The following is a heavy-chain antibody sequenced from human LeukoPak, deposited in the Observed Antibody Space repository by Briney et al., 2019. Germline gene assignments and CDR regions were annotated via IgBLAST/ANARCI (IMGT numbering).Heavy chain of an antibody. D-gene: IGHD3-10*01. CDR2: IYYSGST. Sequence: PSETLSLTCTVSGGSINSYYWTWIRQPPGKGLEWIGYIYYSGSTHYNPSLNSRVTISMDTCKNQFSLKLSSVIAADTAVYYCARTSRHFYGSGSNLTPWPADMDVWGQGTAVTVSS. J-gene: IGHJ6*02. CDR3: ARTSRHFYGSGSNLTPWPADMDV. CDR1: GGSINSYY. V-gene: IGHV4-59*01.